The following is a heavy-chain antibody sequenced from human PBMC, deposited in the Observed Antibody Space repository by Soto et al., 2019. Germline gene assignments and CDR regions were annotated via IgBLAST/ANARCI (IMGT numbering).Heavy chain of an antibody. D-gene: IGHD5-12*01. Sequence: QVQLVQSGAEVKKPGSSVKVSCKTSGGTFSNDIITWVRQAPGQGLEWMGRIITLLDIANYAQKFQGRVTITADKSTGTAYMELNSLRSEDTAVYYCARDSPIGSTFSGYDAIDYWGQGTLVTVSS. CDR3: ARDSPIGSTFSGYDAIDY. J-gene: IGHJ4*02. V-gene: IGHV1-69*08. CDR2: IITLLDIA. CDR1: GGTFSNDI.